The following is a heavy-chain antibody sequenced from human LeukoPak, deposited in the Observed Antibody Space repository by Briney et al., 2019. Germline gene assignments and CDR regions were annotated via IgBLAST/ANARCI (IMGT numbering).Heavy chain of an antibody. Sequence: PGGSLRLSCAASGFTFDDYTMHWVRQAPGKGLEWVSLISWDGGSTYYADSVKGRFTIFRDNSKNSLYLQMNSLRTEDTALYYCAKGEGIAVANHFDYWGQGTLVTVSS. V-gene: IGHV3-43*01. CDR2: ISWDGGST. J-gene: IGHJ4*02. D-gene: IGHD6-19*01. CDR1: GFTFDDYT. CDR3: AKGEGIAVANHFDY.